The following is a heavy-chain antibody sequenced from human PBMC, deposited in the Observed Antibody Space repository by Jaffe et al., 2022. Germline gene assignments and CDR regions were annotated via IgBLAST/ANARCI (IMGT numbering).Heavy chain of an antibody. J-gene: IGHJ6*03. CDR3: AAESCSGGSCYSDTYYYYMDV. CDR2: IVVGSGNT. V-gene: IGHV1-58*01. D-gene: IGHD2-15*01. Sequence: QMQLVQSGPEVKKPGTSVKVSCKASGFTFTSSAVQWVRQARGQRLEWIGWIVVGSGNTNYAQKFQERVTITRDMSTSTAYMELSSLRSEDTAVYYCAAESCSGGSCYSDTYYYYMDVWGKGTTVTVSS. CDR1: GFTFTSSA.